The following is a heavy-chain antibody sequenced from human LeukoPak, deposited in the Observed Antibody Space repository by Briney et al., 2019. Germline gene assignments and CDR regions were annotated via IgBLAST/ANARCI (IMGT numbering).Heavy chain of an antibody. D-gene: IGHD7-27*01. CDR1: GFTFSIYS. V-gene: IGHV3-48*01. Sequence: GGSLRLSCAASGFTFSIYSVNWVRQAPGKGLEWVSYISSSSSTIYYADSVKGRFTISRDNAKNSLYPQMNSLRAEDTALYYCARGGPTGALDYWGQGTLVTVSS. J-gene: IGHJ4*02. CDR3: ARGGPTGALDY. CDR2: ISSSSSTI.